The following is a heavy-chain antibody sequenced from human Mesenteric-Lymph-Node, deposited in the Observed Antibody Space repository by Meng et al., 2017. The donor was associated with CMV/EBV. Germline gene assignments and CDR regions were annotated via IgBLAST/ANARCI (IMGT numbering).Heavy chain of an antibody. J-gene: IGHJ4*02. Sequence: ASVKVSCKAAGNTFTSHYMHWMRQAPGQGLEWMGIINPSGGSTSYAQKFQGRVIMTRGTSTSTVYMELSSLTSDDTAVYYCARGGQYQLLVDYWGQGTLVTVSS. CDR2: INPSGGST. CDR3: ARGGQYQLLVDY. D-gene: IGHD2-2*01. CDR1: GNTFTSHY. V-gene: IGHV1-46*01.